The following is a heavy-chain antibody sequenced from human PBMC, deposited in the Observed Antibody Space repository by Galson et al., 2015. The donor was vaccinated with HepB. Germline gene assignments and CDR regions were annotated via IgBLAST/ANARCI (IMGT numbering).Heavy chain of an antibody. J-gene: IGHJ4*02. Sequence: SVKVSCKASGYTFTSYYMHWVRQAPGQGLEWMGIINPSGSSTSYAQKFQGRVTMTRDTSTSTFYMELSRLRSEDTAVYYCARALNCFDYRGQGTLVTVSS. CDR1: GYTFTSYY. CDR3: ARALNCFDY. CDR2: INPSGSST. V-gene: IGHV1-46*01. D-gene: IGHD2-15*01.